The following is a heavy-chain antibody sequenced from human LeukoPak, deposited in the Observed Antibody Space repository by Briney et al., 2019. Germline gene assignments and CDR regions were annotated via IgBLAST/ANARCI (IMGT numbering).Heavy chain of an antibody. D-gene: IGHD1-26*01. Sequence: SETLSLTCTVSGGSISSSSYYWGWIRQPPGKGLEWIGEINHSGSTNYNPSLKSRVTISVDTSKNQFSLRLTSVTAADTAVYYCARDQVGAKGGVHWYFDLWGRGTLVTVSS. CDR2: INHSGST. CDR3: ARDQVGAKGGVHWYFDL. CDR1: GGSISSSSYY. J-gene: IGHJ2*01. V-gene: IGHV4-39*07.